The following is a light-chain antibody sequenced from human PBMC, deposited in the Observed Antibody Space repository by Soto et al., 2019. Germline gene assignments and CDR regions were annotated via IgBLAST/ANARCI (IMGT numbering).Light chain of an antibody. J-gene: IGKJ4*01. Sequence: EIVMTQSPATLSMSPGERATLSCRASESISTKVAWYQQKPRQAPRLLIYGASTRATGVPARFSGSGSGTEFSLSISSLQSEHFAVYYCQQYNSGSLTFGGGTKVEIK. CDR2: GAS. CDR1: ESISTK. V-gene: IGKV3-15*01. CDR3: QQYNSGSLT.